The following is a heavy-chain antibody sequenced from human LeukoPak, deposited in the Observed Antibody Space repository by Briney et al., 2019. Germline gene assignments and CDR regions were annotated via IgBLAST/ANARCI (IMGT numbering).Heavy chain of an antibody. D-gene: IGHD3-10*01. J-gene: IGHJ4*02. V-gene: IGHV3-48*03. CDR1: GGSISSSSYY. CDR3: VRGGHVTMVLADY. Sequence: PSETLSLTCTVSGGSISSSSYYWGWVRQAPGKGLEWVSYIRSSGSIRYYADSVKGRFTVSRDNAKNSLYLQMNSLRAEDTAVYYCVRGGHVTMVLADYWGQGTLVIVSS. CDR2: IRSSGSIR.